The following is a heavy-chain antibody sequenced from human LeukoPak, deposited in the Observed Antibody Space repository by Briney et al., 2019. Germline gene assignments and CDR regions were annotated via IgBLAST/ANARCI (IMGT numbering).Heavy chain of an antibody. J-gene: IGHJ4*02. V-gene: IGHV4-59*01. CDR1: DGSITNND. Sequence: SETLSLTCTVSDGSITNNDWSWVRQTPGKGLEFIGYVHYSGNTNYNPSLKSRVTISVDTSKNQFSLKLTSATAADTAIYYCARWKYVDYERTFDYWGQGTLVTVSS. D-gene: IGHD4-17*01. CDR3: ARWKYVDYERTFDY. CDR2: VHYSGNT.